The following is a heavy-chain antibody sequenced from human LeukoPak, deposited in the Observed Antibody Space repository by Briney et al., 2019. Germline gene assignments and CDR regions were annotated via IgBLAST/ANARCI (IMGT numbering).Heavy chain of an antibody. V-gene: IGHV1-3*04. Sequence: GASVKVCCKASGYTFNRYVMHWVSQAPGQRLEWMGWINTGNGNTKSSQKFQGRVTIIRDTFASTAYMELSNLRSEDTAIYYCARDAYYASGSYYNRCFDIWGQGTLVTVSS. CDR1: GYTFNRYV. CDR2: INTGNGNT. CDR3: ARDAYYASGSYYNRCFDI. J-gene: IGHJ4*02. D-gene: IGHD3-10*01.